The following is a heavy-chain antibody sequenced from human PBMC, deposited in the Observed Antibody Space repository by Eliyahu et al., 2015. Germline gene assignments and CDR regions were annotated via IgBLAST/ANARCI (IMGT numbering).Heavy chain of an antibody. Sequence: QVQLVESGGGVVQPGRSLRLSCAXSGFXFSSYGMHXVRQSPGKGLEWVAVISYDGSNKYYADSVKGRFTISRDNSKNTLYLQMNSLRAEDTAVYYCAKVFNEVAGFRDDYWGQGTLVTVSS. J-gene: IGHJ4*02. CDR3: AKVFNEVAGFRDDY. CDR1: GFXFSSYG. D-gene: IGHD6-19*01. V-gene: IGHV3-30*18. CDR2: ISYDGSNK.